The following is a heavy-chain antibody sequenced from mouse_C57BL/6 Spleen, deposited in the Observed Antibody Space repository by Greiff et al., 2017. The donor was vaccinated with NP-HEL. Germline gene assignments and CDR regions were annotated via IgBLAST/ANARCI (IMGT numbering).Heavy chain of an antibody. V-gene: IGHV1-82*01. Sequence: VKLQESGPELVKPGASVKISCKASGYAFSSSWMNWVKQRPGKGLEWIGRIYPGDGDTNYNGKFKGKATLTADKSSSTAYMQLSSLTSEDSAVYFCARSGLMITTPYYFDYWGHGTTLTVSS. D-gene: IGHD2-4*01. CDR2: IYPGDGDT. J-gene: IGHJ2*01. CDR3: ARSGLMITTPYYFDY. CDR1: GYAFSSSW.